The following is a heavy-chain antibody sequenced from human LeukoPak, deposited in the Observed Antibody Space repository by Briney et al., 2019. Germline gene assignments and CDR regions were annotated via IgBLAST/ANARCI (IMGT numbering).Heavy chain of an antibody. CDR1: GFTFSSYA. J-gene: IGHJ4*02. CDR2: ISYDGSNK. D-gene: IGHD3-10*01. CDR3: AKDQDLRYYGSGSYLGY. Sequence: GGSLRLSCAASGFTFSSYAMHWVRQAPGKGLEWVAVISYDGSNKYYADSVKGRFTISRDNSKNTLYLQMNSLRAEDTAVYYCAKDQDLRYYGSGSYLGYWGQGTLVTVSS. V-gene: IGHV3-30*04.